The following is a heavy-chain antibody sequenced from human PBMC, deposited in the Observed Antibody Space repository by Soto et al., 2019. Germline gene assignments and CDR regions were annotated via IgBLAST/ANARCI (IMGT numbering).Heavy chain of an antibody. CDR1: GFSLSTSGVG. D-gene: IGHD1-7*01. Sequence: QITLKESGPTLVKPTQTLTLTCTFSGFSLSTSGVGVGWIRQPPGKALEWLALIYWDDDKRYSPSLKSRLTITKDTCKNQVVLTMTNMDPVDTATYYCAHRAGIYWNFGLGVWGQGTTVTVSS. CDR2: IYWDDDK. V-gene: IGHV2-5*02. J-gene: IGHJ6*02. CDR3: AHRAGIYWNFGLGV.